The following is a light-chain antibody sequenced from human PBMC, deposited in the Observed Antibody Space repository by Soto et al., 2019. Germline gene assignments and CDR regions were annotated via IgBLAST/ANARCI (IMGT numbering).Light chain of an antibody. CDR3: QQYDNWPSLT. V-gene: IGKV3-15*01. CDR1: QSVSSN. J-gene: IGKJ4*01. Sequence: EIVMTQSPATLSVSPGERATLSCRASQSVSSNLAWYQQKPGQAPRLLIYDASTGAAGLPARFSGSGSGTEFTLTISSLQSEDFAVYYCQQYDNWPSLTFGGGTKVEIK. CDR2: DAS.